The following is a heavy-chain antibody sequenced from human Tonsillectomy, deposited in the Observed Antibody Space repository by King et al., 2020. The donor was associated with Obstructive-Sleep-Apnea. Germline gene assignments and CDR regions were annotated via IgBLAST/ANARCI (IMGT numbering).Heavy chain of an antibody. Sequence: VQLVESGGGLVQPGGSLRLSCAASGFTFSTYAIHWVRQAPGKGLEYVSAISSNGDNTYYANSVKGRFTISRDNSKNTLYLQMGSLRAEDMAVYYCARGVHYDILTGYTMYYLDYWGQGTLVTVSS. D-gene: IGHD3-9*01. CDR3: ARGVHYDILTGYTMYYLDY. J-gene: IGHJ4*02. V-gene: IGHV3-64*01. CDR2: ISSNGDNT. CDR1: GFTFSTYA.